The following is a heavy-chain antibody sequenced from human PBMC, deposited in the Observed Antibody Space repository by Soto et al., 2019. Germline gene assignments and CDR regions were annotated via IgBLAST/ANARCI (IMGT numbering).Heavy chain of an antibody. CDR2: ISGDGGTT. Sequence: EVQLLESGGGLVQPGGSLRLSCAASGFTFRNYAMSWVRQAPGKGLEWVSAISGDGGTTYYADSVKGRFTISRDNSKNTQYLQPTSPSAEDTASYYITKDQMISSSWPPDFGPWGQGTLVSVSP. J-gene: IGHJ5*02. CDR3: TKDQMISSSWPPDFGP. V-gene: IGHV3-23*01. CDR1: GFTFRNYA. D-gene: IGHD6-13*01.